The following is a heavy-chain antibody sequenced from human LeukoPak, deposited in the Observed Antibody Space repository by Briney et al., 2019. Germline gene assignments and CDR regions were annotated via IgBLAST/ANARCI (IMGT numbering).Heavy chain of an antibody. Sequence: GGSLRLSCAASGFTFSGSAMHWVRQASGKGLEWVSRIRSKANSYATAYAASVKGRFTISRDDSKNTAYLQMNSLKTEDTAVYYCTRQRYGSGSYHFDYWGQGTPVTVSS. J-gene: IGHJ4*02. CDR3: TRQRYGSGSYHFDY. CDR1: GFTFSGSA. D-gene: IGHD3-10*01. CDR2: IRSKANSYAT. V-gene: IGHV3-73*01.